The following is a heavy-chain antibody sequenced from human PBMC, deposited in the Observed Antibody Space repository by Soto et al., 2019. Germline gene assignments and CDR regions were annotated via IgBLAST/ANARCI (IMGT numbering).Heavy chain of an antibody. J-gene: IGHJ4*02. Sequence: PSETLSPTCAVSGGSISSGGYSWSWIRLPLGKGLEWIGYIYHNGATQYNPSLKSRVTISVDRSKNQFSLKLSSVTAADTAVYYCDRVHHFGVIEDWGPGTLVTVSS. CDR1: GGSISSGGYS. D-gene: IGHD3-3*01. V-gene: IGHV4-30-2*01. CDR3: DRVHHFGVIED. CDR2: IYHNGAT.